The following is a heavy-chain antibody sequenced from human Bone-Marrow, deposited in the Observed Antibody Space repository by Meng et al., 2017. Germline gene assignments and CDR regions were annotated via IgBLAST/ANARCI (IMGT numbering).Heavy chain of an antibody. CDR3: ARDAGIYACGKLFGDY. CDR1: GYNFPDYY. CDR2: IDPKTGDT. J-gene: IGHJ4*02. Sequence: ASVNVSCKPSGYNFPDYYIHWVRRAPGQGLDWMGRIDPKTGDTHYALKFQGRVTMTRDTSISTAYMELSGLRSDNTDMYFCARDAGIYACGKLFGDYWGQGTLVTVSS. V-gene: IGHV1-2*05. D-gene: IGHD4-23*01.